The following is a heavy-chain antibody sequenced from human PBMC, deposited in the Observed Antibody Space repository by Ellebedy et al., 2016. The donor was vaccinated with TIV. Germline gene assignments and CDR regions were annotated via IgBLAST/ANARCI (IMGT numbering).Heavy chain of an antibody. CDR1: GGSLTNHF. V-gene: IGHV4-59*11. CDR2: IYYSGTT. J-gene: IGHJ2*01. Sequence: MPSETLSLTCTVSGGSLTNHFWSWIRQPPGKGLEWIASIYYSGTTNYNPSLKSRVTISVDTSKNQISLTLMSSVSAADTAVYYCARVATTAAVGGGFFDLWGRGTLVAVSS. CDR3: ARVATTAAVGGGFFDL. D-gene: IGHD6-13*01.